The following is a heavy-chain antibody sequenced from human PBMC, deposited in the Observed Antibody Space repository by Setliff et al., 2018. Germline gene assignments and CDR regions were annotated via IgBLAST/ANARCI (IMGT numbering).Heavy chain of an antibody. J-gene: IGHJ4*02. CDR3: AKGRGEMDS. V-gene: IGHV4-59*01. CDR2: IYYSGST. CDR1: GDSMSFSY. D-gene: IGHD3-10*01. Sequence: LSLTCSVSGDSMSFSYWSRIRQPPGKGLEWIGYIYYSGSTDSHPSLKSRVSISIDTSKNQFSLNVRSVTAADTAIYYCAKGRGEMDSWGQGILVTVSS.